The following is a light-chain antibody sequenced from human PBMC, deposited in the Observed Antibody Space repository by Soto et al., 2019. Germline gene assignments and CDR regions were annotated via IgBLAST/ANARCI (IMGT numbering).Light chain of an antibody. CDR2: EGS. Sequence: QSALTQPASVSGSPGQSTTISCTGTSSDVGSYNLVSWYQQHPGKAPKLMIYEGSKRPSGVSNRFSGSKSGNTASLTISGLQAEDEADYYCCSYAGSSTPYVFGTGTKGTVL. CDR3: CSYAGSSTPYV. V-gene: IGLV2-23*01. CDR1: SSDVGSYNL. J-gene: IGLJ1*01.